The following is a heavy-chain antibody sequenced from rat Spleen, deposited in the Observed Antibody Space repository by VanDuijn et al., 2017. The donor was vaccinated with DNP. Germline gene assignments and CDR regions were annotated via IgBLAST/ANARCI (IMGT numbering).Heavy chain of an antibody. CDR3: ARGGTYYFDY. V-gene: IGHV5S10*01. J-gene: IGHJ2*01. Sequence: EVQLVESGGGLVQPGRSLKLSCAASGFTFSDYNMAWVRQAPKKGLEWVATIINDGSRTYYRDSVKGRFTISRDNAKSTLYLQMDSLRSEDTATYYCARGGTYYFDYWGQGVMVTVSS. CDR1: GFTFSDYN. D-gene: IGHD1-11*01. CDR2: IINDGSRT.